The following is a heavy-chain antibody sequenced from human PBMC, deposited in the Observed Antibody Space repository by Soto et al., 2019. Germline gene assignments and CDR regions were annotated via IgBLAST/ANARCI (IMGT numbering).Heavy chain of an antibody. D-gene: IGHD3-22*01. V-gene: IGHV5-10-1*01. CDR3: ARFPNYYHSSGYYAYYYYGMAV. CDR2: IDPSDSYT. J-gene: IGHJ6*01. CDR1: RYSFTSYC. Sequence: PWESLKISCKGSRYSFTSYCISWVRQMPGKGLEWMCRIDPSDSYTNYSPSFQGHVTISADKSISTAYLQWSSLKASDTAMYYCARFPNYYHSSGYYAYYYYGMAVRRQGTTVTGSS.